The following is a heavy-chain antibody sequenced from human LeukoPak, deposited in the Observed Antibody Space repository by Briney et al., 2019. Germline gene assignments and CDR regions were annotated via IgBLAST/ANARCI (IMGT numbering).Heavy chain of an antibody. CDR3: AREVFRNWNDGRGARAPLDY. Sequence: KAGGSLRLSCAASGFTFSSYAISWVRQAPGQGLEWMGRIIPILGIANYAQKFQGRVTITADKSTSTAYMELSSLRSEDTAVYYCAREVFRNWNDGRGARAPLDYWGQGTLVTVSS. J-gene: IGHJ4*02. CDR2: IIPILGIA. CDR1: GFTFSSYA. V-gene: IGHV1-69*04. D-gene: IGHD1-20*01.